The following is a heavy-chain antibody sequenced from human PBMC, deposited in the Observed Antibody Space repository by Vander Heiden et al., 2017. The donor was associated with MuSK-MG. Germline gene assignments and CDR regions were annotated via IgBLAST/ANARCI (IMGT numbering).Heavy chain of an antibody. CDR3: AGGDPRGDCHSTHCYRAFEI. CDR1: HYFIGTDYY. Sequence: QVQLQESGPGLVKPSETLSLTCAVAHYFIGTDYYWAWIRQPPGKGLEWIATIYRSGTTYYSPSLESQVTISLDPSKKEVSLKLTSVTAADTAVYFCAGGDPRGDCHSTHCYRAFEIWGHGTMVTVSS. CDR2: IYRSGTT. D-gene: IGHD2-2*01. V-gene: IGHV4-38-2*01. J-gene: IGHJ3*02.